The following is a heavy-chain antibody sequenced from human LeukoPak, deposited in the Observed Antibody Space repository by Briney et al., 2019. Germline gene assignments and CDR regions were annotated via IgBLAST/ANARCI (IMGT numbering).Heavy chain of an antibody. CDR2: IYPGDSDT. Sequence: GESLKISCKGSGYSFTSYWIGWVRQMPGKDLEWMGIIYPGDSDTRYSPSFQGQVTISADKSISTAYLQWSSLKASDTAMYYCATITTYYDILTGYYTNWFDPWGQGTLVTVSS. J-gene: IGHJ5*02. D-gene: IGHD3-9*01. V-gene: IGHV5-51*01. CDR3: ATITTYYDILTGYYTNWFDP. CDR1: GYSFTSYW.